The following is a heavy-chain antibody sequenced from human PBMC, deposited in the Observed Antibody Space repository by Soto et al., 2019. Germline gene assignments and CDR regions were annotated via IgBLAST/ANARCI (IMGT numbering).Heavy chain of an antibody. Sequence: GGSLRLSCAASGFTFSSYAMSWVRQAPGKGLEWVSAISGSGGSTYYADSVKGRFTISRDNSKNTLYLQMNSLRAEDTAVYYCAKDLGPIVVVVAATQEPYWGQGTLVTVPQ. V-gene: IGHV3-23*01. J-gene: IGHJ4*02. CDR1: GFTFSSYA. D-gene: IGHD2-15*01. CDR3: AKDLGPIVVVVAATQEPY. CDR2: ISGSGGST.